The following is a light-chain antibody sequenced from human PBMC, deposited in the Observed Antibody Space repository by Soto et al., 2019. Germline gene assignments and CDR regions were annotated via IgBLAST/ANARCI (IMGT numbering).Light chain of an antibody. CDR1: QSISSW. V-gene: IGKV1-5*03. CDR3: QQYNGYYRS. CDR2: KAS. Sequence: DIQMTQSPSTLSASVGDRVTITCRASQSISSWLAWYQQKPGKAPKLVIYKASNLASGVPSRFSGSGSGTEFNLTISRMQFYDFETYYCQQYNGYYRSFGQGTEVDI. J-gene: IGKJ1*01.